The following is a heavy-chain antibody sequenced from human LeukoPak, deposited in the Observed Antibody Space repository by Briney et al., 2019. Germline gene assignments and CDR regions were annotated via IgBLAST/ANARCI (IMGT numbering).Heavy chain of an antibody. D-gene: IGHD3-22*01. CDR3: ARYLFNYYDSSGYLALGGFDY. Sequence: GGSLRLSCAASGFTFSSYAMHWVRQAPGKGLEWVAVISYDGSNKYYADSVKGRFTISRDNAKNSLYLQMNSLRAEDTAVYYCARYLFNYYDSSGYLALGGFDYWGQGTLVTVSS. CDR2: ISYDGSNK. CDR1: GFTFSSYA. V-gene: IGHV3-30*04. J-gene: IGHJ4*02.